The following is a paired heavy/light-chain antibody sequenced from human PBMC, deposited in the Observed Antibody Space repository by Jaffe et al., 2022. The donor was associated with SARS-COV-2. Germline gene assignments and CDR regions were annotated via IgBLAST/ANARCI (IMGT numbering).Light chain of an antibody. CDR3: QQYYSTPNA. J-gene: IGKJ2*01. CDR2: WAS. CDR1: QSLLYSSNSKNY. Sequence: DIVMTQSPDSLAVSLGERATINCKSSQSLLYSSNSKNYLAWYQQKPGQPPKLLIYWASTRESGVPDRFSGSGSGTDFTLTISSLQAEDVAVYYCQQYYSTPNAFGQGTKLEI. V-gene: IGKV4-1*01.
Heavy chain of an antibody. D-gene: IGHD6-6*01. Sequence: EVQLLESGGGLVQPGGSLRLSCVASGFTFSTYAMTWVRQAPGRGLEWVSTISGISDDTYYTDSVKGRFTISRDNSKNTLYLQMNSLRAEDTAVYYCAQDSGANRPLWAPYWGQGALVTVSS. CDR1: GFTFSTYA. J-gene: IGHJ4*02. V-gene: IGHV3-23*01. CDR2: ISGISDDT. CDR3: AQDSGANRPLWAPY.